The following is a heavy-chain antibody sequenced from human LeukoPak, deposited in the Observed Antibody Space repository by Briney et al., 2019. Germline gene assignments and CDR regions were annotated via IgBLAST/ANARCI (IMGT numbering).Heavy chain of an antibody. Sequence: GGSQRLSCAASGFTFSTSWMHWVRQAPGKGLVWVSRINSDGSSTSYVDSVKGRFTISRDNAKNTLYLQMNSMRAEDTAVYYCARDPRRGMDVWGQGTTVTVSS. CDR1: GFTFSTSW. CDR3: ARDPRRGMDV. V-gene: IGHV3-74*01. CDR2: INSDGSST. J-gene: IGHJ6*02.